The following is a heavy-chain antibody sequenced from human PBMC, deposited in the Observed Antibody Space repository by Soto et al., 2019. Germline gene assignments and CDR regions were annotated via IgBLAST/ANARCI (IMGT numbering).Heavy chain of an antibody. Sequence: QVQLVQSGAEVKKPGSSVKVSCKASGGTFSSYAISWVRQAPGQGLEWMGGIIPIFGTANYAQKFQGRVTIPADESTSTTYRGLRSLRPEDTAVYYCARDRGIAAAGDAFDIWGQGKMVTVSS. V-gene: IGHV1-69*01. CDR3: ARDRGIAAAGDAFDI. CDR2: IIPIFGTA. J-gene: IGHJ3*02. D-gene: IGHD6-13*01. CDR1: GGTFSSYA.